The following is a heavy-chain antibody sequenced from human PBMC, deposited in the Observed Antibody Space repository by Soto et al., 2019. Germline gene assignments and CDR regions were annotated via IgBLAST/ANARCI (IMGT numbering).Heavy chain of an antibody. D-gene: IGHD3-9*01. J-gene: IGHJ6*02. CDR3: ARDFNDILTGSRGPYYYGMDV. CDR2: ISAYNGNT. V-gene: IGHV1-18*01. Sequence: ASVKVSCKASGYTFTSYGISWVRQAPGQGLEWMGWISAYNGNTNYAQKLQGRVTMTTNTSTSTAYMELRSLRSDDTAVYYCARDFNDILTGSRGPYYYGMDVWGQGTTVTVSS. CDR1: GYTFTSYG.